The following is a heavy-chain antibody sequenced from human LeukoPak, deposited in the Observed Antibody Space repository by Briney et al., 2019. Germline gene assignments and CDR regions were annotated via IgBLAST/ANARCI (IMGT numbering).Heavy chain of an antibody. Sequence: SVKVSCKASGGTFTNSAISWVRQAPGQGLEWMGGINPIFRTANYAQQFQDRVTIIADESTSTAYMELSLLKFEDTAVYYCARVDASGTDLVDYWGQGTLVTVSS. D-gene: IGHD1-26*01. J-gene: IGHJ4*02. V-gene: IGHV1-69*13. CDR2: INPIFRTA. CDR3: ARVDASGTDLVDY. CDR1: GGTFTNSA.